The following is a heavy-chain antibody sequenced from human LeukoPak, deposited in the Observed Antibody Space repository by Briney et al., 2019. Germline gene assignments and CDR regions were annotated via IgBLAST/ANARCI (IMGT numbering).Heavy chain of an antibody. CDR3: AWRRLGVTTYNWFDP. D-gene: IGHD2-21*02. CDR1: GGSISSSSYY. Sequence: SETLSLTCTVSGGSISSSSYYWSWIRQPPGKGLEWIGEINHSGSTNYNPSLKSRVTISVDTSKNQFSLKLSSVTAADTAVYYCAWRRLGVTTYNWFDPWGQGTLATVSS. J-gene: IGHJ5*02. V-gene: IGHV4-39*07. CDR2: INHSGST.